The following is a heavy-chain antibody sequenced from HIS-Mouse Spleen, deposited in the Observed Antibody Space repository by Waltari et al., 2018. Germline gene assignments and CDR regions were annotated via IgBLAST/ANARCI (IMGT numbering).Heavy chain of an antibody. D-gene: IGHD6-13*01. J-gene: IGHJ2*01. CDR1: GCSIRSSSYY. Sequence: QLQLQESGPGLVKPSETLSLTCPVSGCSIRSSSYYWGWIRQPPGKGLEWIGSIYYSGSTYYNPSLKSRVTISVDTSKNQFSLKLSSVTPADTAVYYCAREIPYSSSWYDWYFDLWGRGTLVTVSS. CDR3: AREIPYSSSWYDWYFDL. V-gene: IGHV4-39*07. CDR2: IYYSGST.